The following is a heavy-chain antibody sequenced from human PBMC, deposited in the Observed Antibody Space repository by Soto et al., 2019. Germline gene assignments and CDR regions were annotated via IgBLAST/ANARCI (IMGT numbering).Heavy chain of an antibody. Sequence: EVQVVESGGGLVQPGGSLRLSCAASGFSVTNNYMNWVRQAPGKGLEWVSIIDIGGNTYYADSVKDRFTIYRDNSRNTLYLNMDSQRAEDTAVYYCARGRGSTGDLGREHYFDYWGQGTLVTVSP. J-gene: IGHJ4*02. D-gene: IGHD2-2*01. V-gene: IGHV3-66*01. CDR3: ARGRGSTGDLGREHYFDY. CDR1: GFSVTNNY. CDR2: IDIGGNT.